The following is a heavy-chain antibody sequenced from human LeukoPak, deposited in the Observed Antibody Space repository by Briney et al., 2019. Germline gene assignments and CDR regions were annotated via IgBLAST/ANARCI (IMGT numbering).Heavy chain of an antibody. CDR3: AKAGYSSSWPFDY. CDR1: GFSFSSNG. CDR2: LSGSGSTT. D-gene: IGHD6-13*01. J-gene: IGHJ4*02. V-gene: IGHV3-23*01. Sequence: GGSLRLSCAASGFSFSSNGMSWVRQAPGKGLEWVSALSGSGSTTYYADSVKGRFTISRDNSENTVFLQMNSLRVEDTAVYYCAKAGYSSSWPFDYWGQGTQVTVSS.